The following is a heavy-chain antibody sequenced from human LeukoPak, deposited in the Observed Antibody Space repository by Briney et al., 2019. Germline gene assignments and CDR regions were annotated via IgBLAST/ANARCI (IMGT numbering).Heavy chain of an antibody. CDR1: GFTFSTYA. CDR3: AKGVVPAAANWFHP. Sequence: GGSLRLSCAGSGFTFSTYAMSWVRQAPGKGLQGVSAITGSGGSTYYADSVRGRFTISRDNSKNTLYLQMDSLRVEDTALYYCAKGVVPAAANWFHPWGQGTLVTVSS. V-gene: IGHV3-23*01. J-gene: IGHJ5*02. CDR2: ITGSGGST. D-gene: IGHD2-2*01.